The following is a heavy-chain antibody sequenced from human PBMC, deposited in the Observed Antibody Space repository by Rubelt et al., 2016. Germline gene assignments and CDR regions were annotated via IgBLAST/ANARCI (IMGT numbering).Heavy chain of an antibody. Sequence: QVQLQESGPGLVKPSETLSLTCTVSGDSISSYYWSWIRQSPGKGLEWIGYIYYSGSTYYNPSLKSRVTISVDTSKNQFSLKLSSATAEDTAVYYCARDAEESYFDYWGQGTLVTVSS. V-gene: IGHV4-59*12. CDR3: ARDAEESYFDY. CDR2: IYYSGST. J-gene: IGHJ4*02. CDR1: GDSISSYY.